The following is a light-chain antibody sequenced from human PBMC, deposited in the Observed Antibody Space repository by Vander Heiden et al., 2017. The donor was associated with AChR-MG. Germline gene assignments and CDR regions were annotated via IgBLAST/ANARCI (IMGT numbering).Light chain of an antibody. J-gene: IGKJ1*01. Sequence: DRVMPQSPLSLPVTPRASASIPGRSSQSLLHSNGRNYLDWYVQKPGQSPRLLIYLGSSRASGVPDRFSGSGSGTDFTLKISRVEAEDVGIYYCMQARLPPMSFGQGTKVEI. CDR3: MQARLPPMS. CDR2: LGS. CDR1: QSLLHSNGRNY. V-gene: IGKV2-28*01.